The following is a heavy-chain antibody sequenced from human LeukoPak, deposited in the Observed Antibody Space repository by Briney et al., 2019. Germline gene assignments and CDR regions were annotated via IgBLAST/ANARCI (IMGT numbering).Heavy chain of an antibody. Sequence: GGSLRLSCAASGFTFSSYSMSWVRQAPDKGLEWVAFTRYDGSRKYYADSVKGRFTISRDNSKNTLYLKMNSLRAEDTAMYYCAKVSLSMENDAFDIWGQRTTVSVSS. CDR2: TRYDGSRK. J-gene: IGHJ3*02. D-gene: IGHD2-8*01. CDR1: GFTFSSYS. V-gene: IGHV3-30*02. CDR3: AKVSLSMENDAFDI.